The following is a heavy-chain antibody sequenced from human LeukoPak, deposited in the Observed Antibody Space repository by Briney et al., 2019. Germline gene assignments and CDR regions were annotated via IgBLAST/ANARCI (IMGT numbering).Heavy chain of an antibody. J-gene: IGHJ4*02. D-gene: IGHD3-22*01. Sequence: GGSLRLSCAASGFTFSSYAMHWVRQAPGKGLEWVAVISYDGSNKYYADSVKGRFTISRDNSKNTLYLKMNSLRAEDTAVYYCARESLETYYYDSSGYSPLGYWGQGTLVTVSS. CDR2: ISYDGSNK. V-gene: IGHV3-30-3*01. CDR1: GFTFSSYA. CDR3: ARESLETYYYDSSGYSPLGY.